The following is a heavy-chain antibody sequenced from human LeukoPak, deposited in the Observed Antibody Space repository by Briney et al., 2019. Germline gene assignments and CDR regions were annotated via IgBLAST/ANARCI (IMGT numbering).Heavy chain of an antibody. J-gene: IGHJ4*02. CDR1: GFTFNNYN. CDR2: IKQDGSEK. D-gene: IGHD3-3*01. V-gene: IGHV3-7*01. CDR3: ARASFSSPLLVY. Sequence: GGSLRLSCAASGFTFNNYNMSWVRQAPGKGLEWVANIKQDGSEKYYVDSVKGRFTISRDNAKNSLYLQMNSLRAEDTAVYYCARASFSSPLLVYWGQGTLVTVSS.